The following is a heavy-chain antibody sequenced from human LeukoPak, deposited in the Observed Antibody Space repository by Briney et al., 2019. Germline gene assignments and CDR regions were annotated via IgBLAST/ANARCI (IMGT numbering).Heavy chain of an antibody. CDR1: GFTFTTHA. J-gene: IGHJ6*03. V-gene: IGHV3-23*01. D-gene: IGHD1-26*01. CDR3: VKGAKYSGSSVDYFYMDV. Sequence: PGGSLRLSCAGSGFTFTTHAMGWVRQAPGKGLERVAVISGSGDNTYHADSVKGRFIISRDNSNNTLSVQMNSLRAEDTAVYYCVKGAKYSGSSVDYFYMDVWAKGTTVTVSS. CDR2: ISGSGDNT.